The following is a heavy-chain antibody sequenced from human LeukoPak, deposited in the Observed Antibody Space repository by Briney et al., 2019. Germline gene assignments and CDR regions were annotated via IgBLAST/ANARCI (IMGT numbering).Heavy chain of an antibody. J-gene: IGHJ6*03. CDR1: GYSLSSGYY. CDR3: ARLGGSSPLDSYMDV. CDR2: FYPSGST. D-gene: IGHD1-26*01. V-gene: IGHV4-38-2*02. Sequence: SETLSLTCTVYGYSLSSGYYWGWIRQPPGKGLEWIGTFYPSGSTYYNPSLKSRVTISVDTSMNQFSLKLSSVTAADTAVYYCARLGGSSPLDSYMDVWGKGTTVTVSS.